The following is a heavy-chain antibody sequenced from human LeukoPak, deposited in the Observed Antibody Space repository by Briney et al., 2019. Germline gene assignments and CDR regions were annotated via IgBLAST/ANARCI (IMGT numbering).Heavy chain of an antibody. V-gene: IGHV3-30-3*01. CDR3: AKDRYCCDYYAMDV. CDR2: ISYDGSDK. Sequence: PGGALGLSCAASGFTFSSYVIQWGRQAPGKGLGWGGHISYDGSDKYYADSVKGRFTISRDNSKNTLYLQMNSLRAEDTAVNYCAKDRYCCDYYAMDVWGQGTTVTVSS. CDR1: GFTFSSYV. J-gene: IGHJ6*02. D-gene: IGHD2-15*01.